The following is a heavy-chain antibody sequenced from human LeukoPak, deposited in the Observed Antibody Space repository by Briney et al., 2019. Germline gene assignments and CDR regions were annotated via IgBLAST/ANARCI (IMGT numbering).Heavy chain of an antibody. CDR2: INHSGNT. Sequence: SETLSLTCTVSGGTMSRYYWSWIRQAPGKGLEWIGEINHSGNTNYNPSLKSRVTISVDTSKNQFSLKLSPVTAADTAVYYCVTEPGYCTGGRCYGGWFDPWGQGTLVTVSS. V-gene: IGHV4-34*01. J-gene: IGHJ5*02. CDR3: VTEPGYCTGGRCYGGWFDP. CDR1: GGTMSRYY. D-gene: IGHD2-15*01.